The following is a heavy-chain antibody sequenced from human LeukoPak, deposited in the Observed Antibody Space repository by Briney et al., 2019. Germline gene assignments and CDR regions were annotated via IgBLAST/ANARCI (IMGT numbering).Heavy chain of an antibody. Sequence: SETLSLTCFVSGGSISTYYRSWIRPPPGKGLEWIGYNYNRGTTAYNPSLKSRVTISVDRSKNQFSLSLTSVTAADTAFYYCAREKASAGPHFEHWGRGILVTVSS. J-gene: IGHJ4*02. CDR3: AREKASAGPHFEH. V-gene: IGHV4-59*01. CDR1: GGSISTYY. D-gene: IGHD6-13*01. CDR2: NYNRGTT.